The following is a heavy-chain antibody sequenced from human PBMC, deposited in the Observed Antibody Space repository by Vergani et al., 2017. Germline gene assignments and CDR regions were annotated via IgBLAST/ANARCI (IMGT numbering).Heavy chain of an antibody. CDR3: ARGSDIVVVPAAPTPREY. V-gene: IGHV3-30*04. J-gene: IGHJ4*02. CDR1: GFTFSSYA. CDR2: ISYDGSNK. Sequence: QVQLVESGGGVVQPGRSLRLSCAASGFTFSSYAMHWVRQAPGKGLEWVAVISYDGSNKYYADSVKGRFTISRDNSNHTLYLQMNSLRAEDTAVYYCARGSDIVVVPAAPTPREYWGQGTLVTVSS. D-gene: IGHD2-2*01.